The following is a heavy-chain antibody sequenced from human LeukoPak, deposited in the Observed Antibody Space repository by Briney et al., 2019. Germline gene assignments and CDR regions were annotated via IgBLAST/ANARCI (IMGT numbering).Heavy chain of an antibody. CDR2: FDPEDGET. J-gene: IGHJ6*04. Sequence: ASVKVSCKVSGYTLTELSMHWVRQAPGKGLEWMGGFDPEDGETIYAQKFQGRVTMTEDTSTDTAYMELSSLRFEDTAVYYCATTYSSSWYVSHYYYGMDVWGKGTTVTVSS. CDR3: ATTYSSSWYVSHYYYGMDV. V-gene: IGHV1-24*01. D-gene: IGHD6-13*01. CDR1: GYTLTELS.